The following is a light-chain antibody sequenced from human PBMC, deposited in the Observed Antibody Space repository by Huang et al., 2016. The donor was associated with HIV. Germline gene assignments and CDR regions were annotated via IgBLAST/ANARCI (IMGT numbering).Light chain of an antibody. CDR2: TAS. J-gene: IGKJ1*01. CDR3: QQSFSVPRT. CDR1: QNITKS. V-gene: IGKV1-39*01. Sequence: DIQMTQSPPSLSASVGDRVTLTCRANQNITKSLNWYKQKPGKAPKLLNYTASTLETGVPSRFSCGGSGSRFTLNITNLQPEDFATYYCQQSFSVPRTFG.